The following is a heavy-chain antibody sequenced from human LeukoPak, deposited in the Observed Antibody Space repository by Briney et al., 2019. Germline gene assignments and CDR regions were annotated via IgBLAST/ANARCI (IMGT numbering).Heavy chain of an antibody. J-gene: IGHJ4*02. V-gene: IGHV3-23*01. D-gene: IGHD2-15*01. Sequence: GGSLRLSCEASGFTFSSYAMSWVRQAPGKGLEWVSAISGSGGSTYYAVSVKGRFTISRDNSKNPLYLQMNTPRAEDTAVYYCAKLIVVVVAATSDYWGQGTLVTVSS. CDR2: ISGSGGST. CDR1: GFTFSSYA. CDR3: AKLIVVVVAATSDY.